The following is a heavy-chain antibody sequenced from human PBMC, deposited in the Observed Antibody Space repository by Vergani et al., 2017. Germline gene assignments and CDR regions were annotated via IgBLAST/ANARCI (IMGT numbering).Heavy chain of an antibody. V-gene: IGHV1-18*04. CDR3: ARVGGDGYPPRVDYGMDV. J-gene: IGHJ6*02. Sequence: QVQLVQSGAEVKKPGASVKVSCKASGYTFTSYGISWVRQAPGQGVEWMGWISAYNGKTNYAQKLQGRVTMTTDTSTGTAYMELRSLRSDDTAVYYCARVGGDGYPPRVDYGMDVWGQGTTVTVSS. CDR1: GYTFTSYG. CDR2: ISAYNGKT. D-gene: IGHD5-24*01.